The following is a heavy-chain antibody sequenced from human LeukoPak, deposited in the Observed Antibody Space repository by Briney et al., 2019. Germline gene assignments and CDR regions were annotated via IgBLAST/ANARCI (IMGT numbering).Heavy chain of an antibody. Sequence: ASVNVSCKASGYTFSNFYMHWVRQAPGQGLEWMGWISAQHGQTEYAPNSQDRVTMTTDTYTNTAYMELRSLRSDDTAVYYCAGSLGYCTSNVCYLKYWGQGTLVTVSS. CDR3: AGSLGYCTSNVCYLKY. V-gene: IGHV1-18*04. CDR2: ISAQHGQT. J-gene: IGHJ4*02. D-gene: IGHD2-8*01. CDR1: GYTFSNFY.